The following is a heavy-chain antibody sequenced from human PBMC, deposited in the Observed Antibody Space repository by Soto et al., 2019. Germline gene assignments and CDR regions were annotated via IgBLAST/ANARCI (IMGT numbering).Heavy chain of an antibody. CDR1: GFAFSTYS. D-gene: IGHD1-1*01. CDR3: ARDSATGTTGAYYMDV. V-gene: IGHV3-21*06. CDR2: ISSSGAYI. J-gene: IGHJ6*03. Sequence: GGSLRLSCAASGFAFSTYSMKWVRQAPGKGLEWVSFISSSGAYIYYADSVKGRFTISRDNAKNSLSLQMNSLRAEDTAVYYCARDSATGTTGAYYMDVWGKGTTVTVSS.